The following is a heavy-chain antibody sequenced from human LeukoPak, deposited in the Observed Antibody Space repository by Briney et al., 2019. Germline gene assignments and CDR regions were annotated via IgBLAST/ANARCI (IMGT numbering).Heavy chain of an antibody. V-gene: IGHV3-48*03. Sequence: GGSLRLSCAASGFTFSNYEFNWVRQAPGKGLEWISYISSSGRNIYYADSMKGRFTISRDNSKNTLYLQVNSLRAEDTAMYYCARNILFAFDIWGQGTMVTVSS. CDR3: ARNILFAFDI. CDR1: GFTFSNYE. J-gene: IGHJ3*02. CDR2: ISSSGRNI.